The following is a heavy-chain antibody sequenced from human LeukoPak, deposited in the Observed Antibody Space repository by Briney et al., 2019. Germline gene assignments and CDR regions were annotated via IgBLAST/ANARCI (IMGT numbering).Heavy chain of an antibody. V-gene: IGHV4-39*07. CDR1: GGSISSSSYY. D-gene: IGHD1/OR15-1a*01. CDR3: ARAAWNIYYYYYYYMDV. Sequence: SETLSLTCTVSGGSISSSSYYWGWIRQPPGKGLEWSGSIYYSGSTYYNPSLKSRVTISVDTSKNQFSLKLSSVTAADTAVYYCARAAWNIYYYYYYYMDVWGKGTTVTVSS. CDR2: IYYSGST. J-gene: IGHJ6*03.